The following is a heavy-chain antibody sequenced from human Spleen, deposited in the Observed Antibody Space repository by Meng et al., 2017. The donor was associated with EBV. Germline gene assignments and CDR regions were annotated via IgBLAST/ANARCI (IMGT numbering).Heavy chain of an antibody. CDR2: IHYSEGS. Sequence: QVVLQEPGPGLVKSSETLSLTCSVSPGSVNSGNTYWSWIRQPPGKGLEWIGYIHYSEGSSHNPSLKSRVTISLDTSKNQVSLKLSSVTAADTALYYCARVTWLRGVRGHFDSWGQGTLVTVSS. V-gene: IGHV4-61*01. D-gene: IGHD3-10*01. CDR3: ARVTWLRGVRGHFDS. CDR1: PGSVNSGNTY. J-gene: IGHJ4*02.